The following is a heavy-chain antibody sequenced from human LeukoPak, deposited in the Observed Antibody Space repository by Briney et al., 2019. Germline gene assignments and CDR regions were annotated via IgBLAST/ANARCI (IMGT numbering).Heavy chain of an antibody. CDR2: VNPNSGGT. CDR1: GYTFTGYY. J-gene: IGHJ3*02. V-gene: IGHV1-2*02. Sequence: ASVKVSCKASGYTFTGYYMHWVRQAPGQGLEWMACVNPNSGGTNYAQKFQGRVTMTRDTSISTAYMELSSLRSEDTAVYYCAAYGGDSSSFRAAFDIWGQGTMVTVSS. D-gene: IGHD6-13*01. CDR3: AAYGGDSSSFRAAFDI.